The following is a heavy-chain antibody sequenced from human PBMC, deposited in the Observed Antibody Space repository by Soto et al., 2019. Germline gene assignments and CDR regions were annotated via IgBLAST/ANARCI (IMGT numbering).Heavy chain of an antibody. CDR1: TFTFSIDV. CDR2: ISGSGGTT. Sequence: GGSLRLSCAASTFTFSIDVMNWVRQAPGKGLEWVSAISGSGGTTYYADSVKGRFTISRDNSKNTLYLQMNSLRAEDTAVYYCAKDRGGYSYGPLDYWGQGTLVTVSS. D-gene: IGHD5-18*01. CDR3: AKDRGGYSYGPLDY. V-gene: IGHV3-23*01. J-gene: IGHJ4*02.